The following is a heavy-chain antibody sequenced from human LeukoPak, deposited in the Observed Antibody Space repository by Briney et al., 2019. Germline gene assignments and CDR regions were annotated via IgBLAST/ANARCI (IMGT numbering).Heavy chain of an antibody. CDR3: AKDLVAIPRRYFDY. V-gene: IGHV3-23*01. CDR2: ISGSGGST. Sequence: PGRSLRLSCAASGFTFSSYAMHWVRQAPGKGLEWVSAISGSGGSTYYTDSVKGRFTISRDNSKNTLYLQMNSLRAEDTAVYYCAKDLVAIPRRYFDYWGQGTLVTVSS. J-gene: IGHJ4*02. CDR1: GFTFSSYA. D-gene: IGHD5-12*01.